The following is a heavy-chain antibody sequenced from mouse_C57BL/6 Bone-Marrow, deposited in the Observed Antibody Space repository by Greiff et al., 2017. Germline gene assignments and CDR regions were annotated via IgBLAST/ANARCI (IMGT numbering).Heavy chain of an antibody. Sequence: QVQLQQPGAELVRPGTSVKLSCKASGYTFTSYWIHWVKQRPGQGLEWIGVIDPSDSYTNYNQKFKGKATLTVDTSSSTAYMQLSSLTSEDSAVYYCARSITEVYFDYWGQGTTLTVSS. D-gene: IGHD1-3*01. CDR3: ARSITEVYFDY. J-gene: IGHJ2*01. V-gene: IGHV1-59*01. CDR1: GYTFTSYW. CDR2: IDPSDSYT.